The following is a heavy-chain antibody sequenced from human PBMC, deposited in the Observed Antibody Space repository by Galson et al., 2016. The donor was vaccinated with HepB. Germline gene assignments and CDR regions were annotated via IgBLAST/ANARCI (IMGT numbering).Heavy chain of an antibody. CDR1: GFTFSSYA. V-gene: IGHV3-30-3*01. D-gene: IGHD2-21*02. J-gene: IGHJ4*02. CDR2: ISYDGNNK. CDR3: ARDPLPIAVVTVTFDY. Sequence: SLRLSCAVSGFTFSSYAMHWVRQAPGKGLEWVAVISYDGNNKYYADSVKGRFTISRDNSKNTLYLQMNSLRPEDTAVNYCARDPLPIAVVTVTFDYWGQGTLVTVSS.